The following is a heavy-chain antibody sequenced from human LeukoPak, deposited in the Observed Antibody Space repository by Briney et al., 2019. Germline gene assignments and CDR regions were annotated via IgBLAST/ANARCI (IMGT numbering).Heavy chain of an antibody. Sequence: ASVKVSCKASGGTFSSYAISWVRQAPGQGLEWMGGIIPIFGTANYAQKFQGRVTITADESTSTAYMELSSLRSEDTAVYYCARDHRDTAMAYYYYYGMDVWGQGTTVTVSS. J-gene: IGHJ6*02. V-gene: IGHV1-69*13. D-gene: IGHD5-18*01. CDR2: IIPIFGTA. CDR3: ARDHRDTAMAYYYYYGMDV. CDR1: GGTFSSYA.